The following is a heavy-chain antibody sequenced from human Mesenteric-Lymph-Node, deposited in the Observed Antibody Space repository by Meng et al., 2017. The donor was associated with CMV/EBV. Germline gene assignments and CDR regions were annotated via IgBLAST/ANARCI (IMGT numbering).Heavy chain of an antibody. CDR1: GFTVSSNY. V-gene: IGHV3-66*02. Sequence: GESLKISCAASGFTVSSNYMSWVRQAPGKGLEWVSVIYSGGSTYYADSVKGRFTISRDNSKNTLYLQMNSLRAEDTAVYYCAADLGGIAADYWGQGTLVTVSS. CDR2: IYSGGST. D-gene: IGHD2-21*01. J-gene: IGHJ4*02. CDR3: AADLGGIAADY.